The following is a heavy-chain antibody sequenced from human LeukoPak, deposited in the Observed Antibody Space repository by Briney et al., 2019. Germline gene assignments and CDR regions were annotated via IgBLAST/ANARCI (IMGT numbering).Heavy chain of an antibody. Sequence: GGLLRLSCSASGFTFSRNTMHWVRQAPGKGLEYVSGTTDTGGSTYYAYSVKGRFTISRDNSKKTLYLQVNSLRVEDTAVYYCVKDLSGTYSFDYWGQGTLVTVSS. CDR3: VKDLSGTYSFDY. V-gene: IGHV3-64D*06. CDR2: TTDTGGST. CDR1: GFTFSRNT. D-gene: IGHD3-10*01. J-gene: IGHJ4*02.